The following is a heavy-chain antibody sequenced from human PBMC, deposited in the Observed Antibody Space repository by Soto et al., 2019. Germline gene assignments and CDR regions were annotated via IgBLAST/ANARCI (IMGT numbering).Heavy chain of an antibody. CDR3: ARDRLGNVYYYGMDV. CDR2: MSSYNGDT. Sequence: SVKVSCKASGYTFINYGINWVRQAPGQGLEWMGWMSSYNGDTKYAQNFQGRVTMTTDTSTGTTYMELRSLRSDDTAVYYCARDRLGNVYYYGMDVWGQGTTVTVSS. D-gene: IGHD1-1*01. CDR1: GYTFINYG. J-gene: IGHJ6*02. V-gene: IGHV1-18*01.